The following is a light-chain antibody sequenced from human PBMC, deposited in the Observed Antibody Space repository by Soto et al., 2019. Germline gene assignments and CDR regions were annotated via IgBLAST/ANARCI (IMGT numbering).Light chain of an antibody. V-gene: IGKV1-33*01. CDR3: QQYETLPPT. J-gene: IGKJ4*01. CDR2: DTS. CDR1: QDMNNF. Sequence: DIRMTQSPSSLSASVGDRITITCQASQDMNNFLNWYQQKPGKAPRLLIYDTSNVEGGVPSRFSGTGDGTDFTFTIRSLQPEEIATEYFQQYETLPPTFGGGTKVEIK.